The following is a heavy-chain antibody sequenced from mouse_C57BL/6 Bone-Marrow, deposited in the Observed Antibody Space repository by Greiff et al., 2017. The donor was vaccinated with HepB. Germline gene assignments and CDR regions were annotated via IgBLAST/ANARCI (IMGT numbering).Heavy chain of an antibody. J-gene: IGHJ4*01. V-gene: IGHV1-42*01. Sequence: VHVKQPGPELVKPGASVKISCKASGYSFTGYYMNWVKQSPEKSLEWIGEINPSTGGTTYNQKFKAKATLTVDKSSSTAYMQLKSLTSEDSAVYYCAGDYYYGSSLRYYAMDYWGQGTSVTVSS. D-gene: IGHD1-1*01. CDR3: AGDYYYGSSLRYYAMDY. CDR1: GYSFTGYY. CDR2: INPSTGGT.